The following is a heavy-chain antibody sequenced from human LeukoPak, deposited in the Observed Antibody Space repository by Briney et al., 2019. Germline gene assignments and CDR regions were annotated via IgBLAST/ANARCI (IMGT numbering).Heavy chain of an antibody. J-gene: IGHJ5*02. CDR1: SGSNY. CDR3: ARHSNWNGGVDWFDP. Sequence: SETLSLTCTVSSGSNYWSWIRQPPGRGLEWIAYIHYSGSPHYNPSLKSRVTASIDTSKNQFSLKLNSVTAADTAVYYCARHSNWNGGVDWFDPWGQGTQVTVSS. D-gene: IGHD1-20*01. V-gene: IGHV4-59*08. CDR2: IHYSGSP.